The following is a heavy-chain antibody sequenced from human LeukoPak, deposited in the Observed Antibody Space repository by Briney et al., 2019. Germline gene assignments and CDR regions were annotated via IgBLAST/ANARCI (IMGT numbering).Heavy chain of an antibody. CDR2: ISGSGGST. Sequence: GGSLRLSCAASGFTFSSYAMSWVRQAPGKGLEWVSAISGSGGSTYYADSVKGRFTISRDNSKNTLYLQMNSLRAEDTAVYYCAKISTSTVVVAATQYFDYWGQGTLVTVSS. CDR1: GFTFSSYA. CDR3: AKISTSTVVVAATQYFDY. J-gene: IGHJ4*02. D-gene: IGHD2-15*01. V-gene: IGHV3-23*01.